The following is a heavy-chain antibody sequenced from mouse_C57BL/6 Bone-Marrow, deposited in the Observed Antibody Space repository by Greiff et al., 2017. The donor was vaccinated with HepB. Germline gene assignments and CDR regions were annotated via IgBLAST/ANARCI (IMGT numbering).Heavy chain of an antibody. V-gene: IGHV1-55*01. CDR3: ARMNFGYSNYEGYYFDY. CDR1: GYTFTSYW. Sequence: QVQLQQPGAELVKPGASVKTSCKASGYTFTSYWITWVKQRPGQGLEWIGDIYPGSGSTNYNEKFKSKATLTVDTSSSTAYMQLSSLTSEDSAVYYCARMNFGYSNYEGYYFDYWGQGTTLTVSS. D-gene: IGHD2-5*01. J-gene: IGHJ2*01. CDR2: IYPGSGST.